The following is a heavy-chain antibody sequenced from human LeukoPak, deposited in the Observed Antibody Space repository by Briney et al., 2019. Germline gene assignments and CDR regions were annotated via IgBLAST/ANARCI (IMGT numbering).Heavy chain of an antibody. Sequence: PGRSLRLSCAASGFTFSSYSMRWVRQAPGQGLEWVALISSDGGYKYYAGSVEGRFTISRDTSENTLYLQMNSLRPEDTAVYYCARDRYYGSGPYYGMDVWGQGTPVIVSS. J-gene: IGHJ6*02. V-gene: IGHV3-30-3*01. D-gene: IGHD3-10*01. CDR3: ARDRYYGSGPYYGMDV. CDR2: ISSDGGYK. CDR1: GFTFSSYS.